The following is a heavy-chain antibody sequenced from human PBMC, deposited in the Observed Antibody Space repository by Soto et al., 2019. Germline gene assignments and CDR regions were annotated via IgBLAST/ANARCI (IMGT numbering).Heavy chain of an antibody. V-gene: IGHV4-59*01. CDR3: ARSRTIQLRLDY. CDR2: IYYSGST. J-gene: IGHJ4*02. D-gene: IGHD5-18*01. Sequence: SETLSLTCTVSGGSISSYYWSWIRQPPGKGLEWIGYIYYSGSTNYNPSLKSRVTISVDTSKNQFSLKLSSVTAADTAVYYCARSRTIQLRLDYWGQGTLVTVSS. CDR1: GGSISSYY.